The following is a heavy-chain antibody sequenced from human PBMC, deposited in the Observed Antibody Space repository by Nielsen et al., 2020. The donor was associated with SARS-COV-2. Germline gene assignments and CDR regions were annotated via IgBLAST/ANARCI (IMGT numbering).Heavy chain of an antibody. Sequence: SETLSLTYTVSGGSISSGGYYWGWIRHHPGKGLEWIGYIYFSGRTCYNPSLKSRVTISVDTSKNQFSLSLRSVTAADTAVYYCARESSGYDHYNYGMDVWGQGTTVTVSS. V-gene: IGHV4-31*03. J-gene: IGHJ6*02. CDR1: GGSISSGGYY. CDR2: IYFSGRT. D-gene: IGHD5-12*01. CDR3: ARESSGYDHYNYGMDV.